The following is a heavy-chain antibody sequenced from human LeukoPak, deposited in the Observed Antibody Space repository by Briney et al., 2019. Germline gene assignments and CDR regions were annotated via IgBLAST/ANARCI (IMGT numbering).Heavy chain of an antibody. CDR1: GFTFSTYW. J-gene: IGHJ4*02. CDR3: ARGGSYRELDY. Sequence: GGSLRLSCAASGFTFSTYWMHWVRQAPGKGLVWVSRINSDGSSTSYADSVKGRFTISRDNAKNTLYLQTNSLRAEDTAVYYCARGGSYRELDYWGQGTLVTVSS. V-gene: IGHV3-74*01. CDR2: INSDGSST. D-gene: IGHD1-26*01.